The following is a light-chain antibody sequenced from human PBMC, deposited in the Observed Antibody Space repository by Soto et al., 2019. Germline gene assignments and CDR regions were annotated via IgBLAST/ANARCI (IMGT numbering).Light chain of an antibody. CDR1: SSVVGSYNL. V-gene: IGLV2-23*01. CDR3: CSYAGSSTYV. J-gene: IGLJ1*01. CDR2: EGS. Sequence: QSVLTQPASVSGSPGQSITISCTGTSSVVGSYNLVSWYQQHPGKAPKLIIYEGSKRPSGVSNRFSGSKSGNTASLTISGLQAEDEADYYCCSYAGSSTYVFGTGTESPS.